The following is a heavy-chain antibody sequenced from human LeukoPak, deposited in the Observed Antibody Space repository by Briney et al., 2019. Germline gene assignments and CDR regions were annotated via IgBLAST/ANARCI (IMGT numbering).Heavy chain of an antibody. V-gene: IGHV3-23*01. J-gene: IGHJ6*03. Sequence: PGGSLRLSCAASGFTFSSYAMSWVRQAPGKGLEWVSAISGSGGSTYYADSVKGRFTISRDNSKNTLYLQMNSLRAEDTAVYYCAKEGFNSYAAIYYYYYMDVWGKGTTVTVSS. CDR1: GFTFSSYA. CDR3: AKEGFNSYAAIYYYYYMDV. D-gene: IGHD5-18*01. CDR2: ISGSGGST.